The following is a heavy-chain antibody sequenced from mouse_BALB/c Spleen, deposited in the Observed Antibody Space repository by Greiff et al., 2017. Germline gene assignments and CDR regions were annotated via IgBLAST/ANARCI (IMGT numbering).Heavy chain of an antibody. CDR3: ARAPYGYAMDY. J-gene: IGHJ4*01. CDR2: IDPANGNT. CDR1: GFNIKDTY. Sequence: EVKVVESGAELVKPGASVKLSCTASGFNIKDTYMHWVKQRPEQGLEWIGRIDPANGNTKYDPKFQGKATITADTSSNTAYLQLSSLTSEDTAVYYCARAPYGYAMDYWGQGTSVTVSS. V-gene: IGHV14-3*02. D-gene: IGHD1-1*01.